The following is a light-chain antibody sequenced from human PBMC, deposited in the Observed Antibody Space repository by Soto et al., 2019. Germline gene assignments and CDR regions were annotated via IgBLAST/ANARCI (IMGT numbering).Light chain of an antibody. CDR1: QNVRSY. J-gene: IGKJ1*01. CDR2: ETS. V-gene: IGKV1-39*01. CDR3: QESFFAPQT. Sequence: DVQMTQSPSSLSASVVARVTITCLASQNVRSYLSWYQQKPGKAPKLLIFETSTLQTGVPSRFTGAGSGTDFTLTISSLQPEDFATYYCQESFFAPQTFGQGTLV.